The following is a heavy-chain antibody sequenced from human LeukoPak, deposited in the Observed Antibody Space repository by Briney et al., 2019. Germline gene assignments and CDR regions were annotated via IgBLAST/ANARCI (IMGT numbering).Heavy chain of an antibody. J-gene: IGHJ4*02. CDR3: CGSGWFAGPFGY. D-gene: IGHD6-19*01. V-gene: IGHV4-39*07. CDR2: MHYSGST. CDR1: GGSITKNGYY. Sequence: PSETLSLTCSVSGGSITKNGYYWGWIRQSPETGLEWIGSMHYSGSTYYNPSLNSRVTISVDTSKNQFSLKLTSVTAADTAVYYCCGSGWFAGPFGYWGQGAWSPSPQ.